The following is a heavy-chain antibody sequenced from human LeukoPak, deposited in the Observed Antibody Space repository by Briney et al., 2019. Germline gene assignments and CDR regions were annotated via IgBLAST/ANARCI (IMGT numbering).Heavy chain of an antibody. CDR1: GGSISSYY. V-gene: IGHV4-59*01. J-gene: IGHJ4*02. CDR2: IYYSGST. D-gene: IGHD6-6*01. Sequence: SETLSLTCTVSGGSISSYYWSWIRQPPGKGLEWIGYIYYSGSTNYNPYLKSRVTITVDPSKNQFSLKLSSVTAADKAVYYCARVLAHSGDSSSSPSTYYFDYWGQGTLVSVSS. CDR3: ARVLAHSGDSSSSPSTYYFDY.